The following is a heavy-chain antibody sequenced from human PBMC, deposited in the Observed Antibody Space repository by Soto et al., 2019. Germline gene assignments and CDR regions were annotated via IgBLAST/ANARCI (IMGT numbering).Heavy chain of an antibody. CDR3: AKWGSGLVPAAMGRGHYYYDGMDV. J-gene: IGHJ6*02. CDR1: GFTFSSYG. V-gene: IGHV3-30*18. D-gene: IGHD2-2*01. CDR2: ISYDGSNK. Sequence: QVQLVESGGGVVQPGRSLRLSCAASGFTFSSYGMHWVRQAPGKGLEWVAVISYDGSNKYYADSVKGRFTISRDNSKKTLDLQMNSLRAEDTAVYYCAKWGSGLVPAAMGRGHYYYDGMDVWCQGTTVTVSS.